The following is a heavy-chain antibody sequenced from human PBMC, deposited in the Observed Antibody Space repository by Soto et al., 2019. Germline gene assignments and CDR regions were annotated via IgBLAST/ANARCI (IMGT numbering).Heavy chain of an antibody. CDR3: ARADIVVVLAATPNAFDI. Sequence: LSETLSLTCTVSGGSISSGGYYWSWIRQHPGKGLEWIGYIYYSGSTYYNPSLKSRVTISVDTSKNQFSLKLSSVTAADTAVYYCARADIVVVLAATPNAFDIWGQGTMVTVSS. CDR2: IYYSGST. J-gene: IGHJ3*02. CDR1: GGSISSGGYY. D-gene: IGHD2-15*01. V-gene: IGHV4-31*03.